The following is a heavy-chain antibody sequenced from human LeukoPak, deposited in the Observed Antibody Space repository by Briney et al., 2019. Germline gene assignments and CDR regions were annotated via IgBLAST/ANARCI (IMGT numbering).Heavy chain of an antibody. V-gene: IGHV4-39*01. CDR1: GGSISSSSYY. D-gene: IGHD2-15*01. CDR2: IYYSGST. Sequence: SETLSLTCTVSGGSISSSSYYWGWIRQPPGKGLEWIGSIYYSGSTCYNPSLKSRVTISVDTSKNQFSLKLSSVTAADTAVYYCASQITPYCSGGSCYGNWFDPWGQGTLVTVSS. J-gene: IGHJ5*02. CDR3: ASQITPYCSGGSCYGNWFDP.